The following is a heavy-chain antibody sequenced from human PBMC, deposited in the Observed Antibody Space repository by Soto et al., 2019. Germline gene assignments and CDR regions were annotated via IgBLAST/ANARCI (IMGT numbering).Heavy chain of an antibody. D-gene: IGHD5-18*01. V-gene: IGHV4-30-4*01. Sequence: SETLSLTCNVSGGSSSSGDYYWTWIRQSPGKGLEWIGYIYYTGSTFYSPSLKSRVTISLDTSENHFSLDMKSVTTADTAVYFCARVSGHNTGYYSVYFMDVWGQGTTVTVSS. CDR1: GGSSSSGDYY. J-gene: IGHJ6*02. CDR2: IYYTGST. CDR3: ARVSGHNTGYYSVYFMDV.